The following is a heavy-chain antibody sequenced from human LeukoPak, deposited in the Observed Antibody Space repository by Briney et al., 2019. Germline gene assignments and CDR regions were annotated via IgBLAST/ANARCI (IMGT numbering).Heavy chain of an antibody. Sequence: GASVKVSCKASGGTFSSYAISWVRQAPGQGLEWMGGIIPIVGTANYAQKFQGRVTITTDESTSTAYMELSSLRSEDTAVYYCARVKASHRQDAFDIWGQGTMVTVSS. CDR2: IIPIVGTA. J-gene: IGHJ3*02. CDR1: GGTFSSYA. D-gene: IGHD2-2*01. V-gene: IGHV1-69*05. CDR3: ARVKASHRQDAFDI.